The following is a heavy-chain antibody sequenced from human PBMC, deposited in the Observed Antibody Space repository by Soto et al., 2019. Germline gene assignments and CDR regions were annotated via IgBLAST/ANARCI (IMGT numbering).Heavy chain of an antibody. CDR2: IIPILGTV. D-gene: IGHD4-17*01. V-gene: IGHV1-69*13. Sequence: SVKVSCKTSGSSFSTYAFNWVRQAPGQGLEWVGGIIPILGTVDYAQHLQGRLTITADESTTTTYMELTSLTPDDTGMYFCARGRDYCHTDYWGQGTLVTVSS. J-gene: IGHJ4*02. CDR3: ARGRDYCHTDY. CDR1: GSSFSTYA.